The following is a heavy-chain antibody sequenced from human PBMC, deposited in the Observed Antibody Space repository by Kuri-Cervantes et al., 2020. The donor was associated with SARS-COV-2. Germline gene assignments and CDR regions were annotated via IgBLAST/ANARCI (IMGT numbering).Heavy chain of an antibody. D-gene: IGHD1-1*01. CDR3: VRDGDHWNFDY. CDR1: GFTFSSYG. J-gene: IGHJ4*02. CDR2: ISYDGSNK. Sequence: GESLKISCAASGFTFSSYGIHWVRQAPGKGLEWVAVISYDGSNKYYADSVKGRFTISRDNSENTLYLQMNSLRAEDTAVYYCVRDGDHWNFDYWGQGTLVTVSS. V-gene: IGHV3-30*03.